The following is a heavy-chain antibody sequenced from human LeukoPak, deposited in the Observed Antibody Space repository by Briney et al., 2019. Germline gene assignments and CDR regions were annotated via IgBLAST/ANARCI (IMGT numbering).Heavy chain of an antibody. J-gene: IGHJ3*02. CDR1: GGSISSSSYY. CDR2: IYYTGIS. D-gene: IGHD2-8*01. V-gene: IGHV4-39*07. CDR3: VRADYNGGNPGSFDI. Sequence: SETLSLTCTVSGGSISSSSYYWGWIRQPPGKGLEWIGTIYYTGISYYNPSLESRVTSSLDTSKNQFSLTLNSVTAADTAVYYCVRADYNGGNPGSFDIWGRGTMVTVSS.